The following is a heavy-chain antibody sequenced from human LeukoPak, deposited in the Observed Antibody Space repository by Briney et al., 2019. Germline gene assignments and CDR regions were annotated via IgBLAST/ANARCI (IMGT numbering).Heavy chain of an antibody. J-gene: IGHJ4*02. D-gene: IGHD1-26*01. CDR1: GGSISSYY. CDR2: IYNSGST. V-gene: IGHV4-59*08. Sequence: SETLSLTCTVSGGSISSYYWSWIRQPPGKGLEGIGYIYNSGSTNYNPSLNGRVTISVDTSKNQFSLKLSSVTAADTAVYYCARHGVGATTYFDYWGQGALVTVSS. CDR3: ARHGVGATTYFDY.